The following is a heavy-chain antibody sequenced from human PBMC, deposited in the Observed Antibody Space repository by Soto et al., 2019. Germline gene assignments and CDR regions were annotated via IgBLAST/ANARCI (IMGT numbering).Heavy chain of an antibody. Sequence: GGSLRLSCAASGFTFISYAMHWVRQAQGKGLEWVAVISYDGSNKYYADSVKGRFTISRDNSKNTLYLQMNSLRAEDTAVYYCARDLSMIVVVSTFDYWGQGTLVTVSS. CDR2: ISYDGSNK. J-gene: IGHJ4*02. V-gene: IGHV3-30-3*01. CDR1: GFTFISYA. D-gene: IGHD3-22*01. CDR3: ARDLSMIVVVSTFDY.